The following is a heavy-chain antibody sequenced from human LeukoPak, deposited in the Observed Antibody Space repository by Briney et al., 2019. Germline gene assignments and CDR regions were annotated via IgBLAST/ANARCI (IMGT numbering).Heavy chain of an antibody. CDR1: GFTFDDYA. CDR2: ISWNSGSL. V-gene: IGHV3-9*01. CDR3: ASDFDY. J-gene: IGHJ4*02. Sequence: PGGSLRLSCAASGFTFDDYAMHWVRQAPGKGLEWVSGISWNSGSLGYAESVKGRFTISRDNAKNTLYLQMNSLRAEDTAVYYCASDFDYWGQGTLVTVSS.